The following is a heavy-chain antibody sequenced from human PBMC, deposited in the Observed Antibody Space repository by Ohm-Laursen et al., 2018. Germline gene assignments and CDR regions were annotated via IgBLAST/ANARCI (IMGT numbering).Heavy chain of an antibody. Sequence: SLRLSCAASGFTFSSYAKSWVRQAPEKGLEWVSGLSGSGHDTYYTDSVKGRFTISRDNSKNTLYLQMNGLRAEDTAVYYCAKTRYFSRGSCDFDYWGQGTLVTVSS. J-gene: IGHJ4*02. CDR2: LSGSGHDT. CDR1: GFTFSSYA. D-gene: IGHD2-15*01. V-gene: IGHV3-23*01. CDR3: AKTRYFSRGSCDFDY.